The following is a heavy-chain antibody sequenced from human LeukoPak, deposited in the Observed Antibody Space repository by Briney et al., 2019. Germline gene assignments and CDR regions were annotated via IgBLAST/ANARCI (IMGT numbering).Heavy chain of an antibody. J-gene: IGHJ4*02. CDR2: IYTSGST. D-gene: IGHD3-22*01. V-gene: IGHV4-4*07. CDR1: GGSISSHY. CDR3: ARDSEAYYYDSSGYYYSGYYFDY. Sequence: SETLSLTCTVSGGSISSHYWSWIPQPAGQGLEWFRRIYTSGSTNYNTSLKSRVTMSVDTSKNQFSLKLSSVTAADTAVYYCARDSEAYYYDSSGYYYSGYYFDYWGQGTLVTVSS.